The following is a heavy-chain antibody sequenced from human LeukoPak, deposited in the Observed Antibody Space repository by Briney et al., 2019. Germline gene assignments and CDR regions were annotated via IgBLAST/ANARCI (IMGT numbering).Heavy chain of an antibody. CDR2: ISGSGGGT. V-gene: IGHV3-23*01. Sequence: TGGSLRLSCAASGFTFGSYAMSWVRQAPGKGLEWVSAISGSGGGTYYADSVKGRFTISRDNSKNTLYLQMNSLRAEDTAVYYCAKYSIVPRGGFDPWGQGTLVTVSS. J-gene: IGHJ5*02. D-gene: IGHD3-16*02. CDR1: GFTFGSYA. CDR3: AKYSIVPRGGFDP.